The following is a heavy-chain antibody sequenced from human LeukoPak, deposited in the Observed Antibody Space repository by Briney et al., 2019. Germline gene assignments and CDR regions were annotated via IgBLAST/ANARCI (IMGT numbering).Heavy chain of an antibody. CDR1: GGSMSGYY. J-gene: IGHJ4*02. V-gene: IGHV4-59*01. CDR2: IHYNGGT. Sequence: SETLSLTSSVSGGSMSGYYWSWNPQPPGQGLEWIGTIHYNGGTAYNPSPQTRATISLDTFRSQFSLKLGSVTAADTAVYYCARGRVPGYWGQGALVTVSS. D-gene: IGHD3-9*01. CDR3: ARGRVPGY.